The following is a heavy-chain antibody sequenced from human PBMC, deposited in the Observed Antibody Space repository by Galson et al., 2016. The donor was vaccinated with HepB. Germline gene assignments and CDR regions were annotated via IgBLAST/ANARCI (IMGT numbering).Heavy chain of an antibody. CDR2: ISSNGGST. V-gene: IGHV3-64D*09. CDR3: VKDTRPGSSDPIVDY. CDR1: GFTFSRFA. J-gene: IGHJ4*02. D-gene: IGHD6-13*01. Sequence: SLRLSCAASGFTFSRFAMHWVRQVPGKGPEYVSAISSNGGSTKYADSVKGRFSISRDNSKNTLYLQMSSLRTEDTAVYYCVKDTRPGSSDPIVDYWGQGTLVTVSS.